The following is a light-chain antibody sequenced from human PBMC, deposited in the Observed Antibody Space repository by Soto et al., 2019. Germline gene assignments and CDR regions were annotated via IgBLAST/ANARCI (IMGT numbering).Light chain of an antibody. Sequence: EIVLTQSPDTLSLSPGERATLYCRASQSVSSTYLAWFQQKPGQTPRLLISGASSRATGIPGRFSGSGSGTEFTLTISSLQSEDFAVYYCQQYDNWPLTFGGGTKVDIK. J-gene: IGKJ4*01. CDR2: GAS. CDR3: QQYDNWPLT. CDR1: QSVSST. V-gene: IGKV3D-15*01.